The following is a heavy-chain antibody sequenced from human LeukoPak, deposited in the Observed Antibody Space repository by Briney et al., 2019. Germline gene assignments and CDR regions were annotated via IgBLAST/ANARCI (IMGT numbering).Heavy chain of an antibody. CDR3: AREQPSYEYAFDI. D-gene: IGHD5-18*01. V-gene: IGHV1-18*01. CDR2: ISAYNGNT. Sequence: GASVKVSCKASGYTXTSYGISWVRQAPGQGLEWMGWISAYNGNTIYAQNLQGRVTMTTDTSTSTAYMELKSLRSDDTAVYYCAREQPSYEYAFDIWGQGTMVTVSS. J-gene: IGHJ3*02. CDR1: GYTXTSYG.